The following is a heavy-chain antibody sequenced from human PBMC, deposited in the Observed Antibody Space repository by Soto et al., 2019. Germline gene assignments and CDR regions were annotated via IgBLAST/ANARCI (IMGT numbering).Heavy chain of an antibody. CDR1: GDSVSSNTAS. Sequence: QVQLQQSGPGLVKPSQTLSLTCAISGDSVSSNTASWNWIRQSPSRGLEWLGRTYFRSKWYNDYAVSVKSRIIINPDTSNNQFSLQLNSVTPEDTAVYFCAKGDNLGPKTGYAFDPWGQGTVVTVSS. J-gene: IGHJ5*02. D-gene: IGHD5-12*01. V-gene: IGHV6-1*01. CDR3: AKGDNLGPKTGYAFDP. CDR2: TYFRSKWYN.